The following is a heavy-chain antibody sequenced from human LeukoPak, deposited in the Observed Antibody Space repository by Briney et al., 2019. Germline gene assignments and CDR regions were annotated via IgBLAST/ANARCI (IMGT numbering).Heavy chain of an antibody. Sequence: GRSLRLSCAASGFTFSSYGMHWVRQAPGKGLEWVAVIWYDGSNKYYADSVKGRFTISRDNSKNTLYLQMNSLRAEDTAVYYCARDSAGDYFDYRGQGTLVTVSS. CDR2: IWYDGSNK. D-gene: IGHD6-13*01. J-gene: IGHJ4*02. CDR1: GFTFSSYG. CDR3: ARDSAGDYFDY. V-gene: IGHV3-33*01.